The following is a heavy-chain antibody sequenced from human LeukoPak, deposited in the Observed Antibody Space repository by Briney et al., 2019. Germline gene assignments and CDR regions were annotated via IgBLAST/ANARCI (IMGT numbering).Heavy chain of an antibody. D-gene: IGHD2-2*01. CDR1: GFTFSSYG. CDR3: ARSGDIVVVPAANHYYGMDV. J-gene: IGHJ6*04. Sequence: GGSLRLSCAASGFTFSSYGMHWVRQAPGKGLEWVAVIWYDGSNKYYADSVKGRFTISRDNPKNTLYLQMNSLRAEDTAVYYCARSGDIVVVPAANHYYGMDVWGKGTTVTVSS. V-gene: IGHV3-33*01. CDR2: IWYDGSNK.